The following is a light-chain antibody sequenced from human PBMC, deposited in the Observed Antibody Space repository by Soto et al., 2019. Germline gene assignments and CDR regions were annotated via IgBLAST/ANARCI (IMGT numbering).Light chain of an antibody. CDR2: DVS. V-gene: IGLV2-14*01. CDR3: SSYTSSSTLYV. J-gene: IGLJ1*01. CDR1: SSDVGGYNY. Sequence: QSALTQPASVSGSPGQSITISCTGTSSDVGGYNYVSWYQQHPGKAPKLMIYDVSNRPSGVSNRFSGSKSGNTASLTSSGLQAEDEADYYCSSYTSSSTLYVFGTGTKVTV.